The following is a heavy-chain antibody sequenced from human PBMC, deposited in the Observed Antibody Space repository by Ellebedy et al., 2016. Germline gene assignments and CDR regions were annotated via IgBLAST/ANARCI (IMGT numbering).Heavy chain of an antibody. Sequence: ASVKVSCXASGYTFTSYGISWVRQAPGQGLEWMGWISAYNGNTNYAQKLQGRVTMTTDTSTSTAYMELRSLRSDDTAVYYCARVLAYCGGDCYPYYFDYWGQGTLVTVSS. CDR1: GYTFTSYG. D-gene: IGHD2-21*02. V-gene: IGHV1-18*01. CDR3: ARVLAYCGGDCYPYYFDY. J-gene: IGHJ4*02. CDR2: ISAYNGNT.